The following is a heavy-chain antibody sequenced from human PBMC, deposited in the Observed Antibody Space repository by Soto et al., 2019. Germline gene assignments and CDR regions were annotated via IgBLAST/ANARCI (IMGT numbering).Heavy chain of an antibody. V-gene: IGHV4-39*01. D-gene: IGHD3-22*01. CDR3: AGGDYDHISGYYFYYYTRDV. Sequence: SETLSLTCTVSGGSISSSSYYWGWIRQPPGKGLEWIGNVYYGGSTYYNPSLKSRVTISVETSKSQFSLKLSSVTAADTAVYYCAGGDYDHISGYYFYYYTRDVWGQGTTVTVSS. CDR1: GGSISSSSYY. J-gene: IGHJ6*02. CDR2: VYYGGST.